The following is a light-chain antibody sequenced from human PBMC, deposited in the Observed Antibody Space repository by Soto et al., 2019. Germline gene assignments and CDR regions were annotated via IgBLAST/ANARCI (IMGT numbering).Light chain of an antibody. CDR2: DNN. CDR3: QSYDSSLSGWV. CDR1: SSNIGAGYT. J-gene: IGLJ3*02. Sequence: QSVLTQPPSVSGAPGQRVTISCTGSSSNIGAGYTVHWYQQLPGTAPKLLIYDNNNRPSGVPDRFSGSSSGTSASLAITGLQAEDEADYYCQSYDSSLSGWVFGGGTQLTVL. V-gene: IGLV1-40*01.